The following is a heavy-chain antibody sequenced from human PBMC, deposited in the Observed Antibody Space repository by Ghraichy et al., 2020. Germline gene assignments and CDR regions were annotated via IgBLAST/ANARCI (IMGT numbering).Heavy chain of an antibody. V-gene: IGHV3-23*01. J-gene: IGHJ4*02. D-gene: IGHD2-2*01. Sequence: GGQAAGGGLAGVSAISGRGGSTYYADSVKGRFTISRDNSKNTLYLQMNSLRAEDTAVYYCATADMSSTSLFDYWGQGTLVTVSS. CDR3: ATADMSSTSLFDY. CDR2: ISGRGGST.